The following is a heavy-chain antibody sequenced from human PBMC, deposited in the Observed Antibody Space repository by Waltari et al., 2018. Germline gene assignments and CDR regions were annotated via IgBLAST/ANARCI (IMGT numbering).Heavy chain of an antibody. CDR2: IYYSGST. CDR1: GGSLSSHY. J-gene: IGHJ4*02. Sequence: QVQLQESGPGLVKPSETLSLTCTVSGGSLSSHYWSWIRQPPGKGLEWIGYIYYSGSTNYNPSLKSRVTISVDTSKNQFSLKLSSVTAADTAVYYCARVGVGYGDSFDYWGQGTLVTVSS. V-gene: IGHV4-59*11. D-gene: IGHD4-17*01. CDR3: ARVGVGYGDSFDY.